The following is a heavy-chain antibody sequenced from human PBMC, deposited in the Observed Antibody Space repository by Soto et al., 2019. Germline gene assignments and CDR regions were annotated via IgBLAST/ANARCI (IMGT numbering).Heavy chain of an antibody. D-gene: IGHD2-8*01. CDR2: ISTSGGNT. CDR3: AKGFVGVCYHCSYHFDS. V-gene: IGHV3-23*01. CDR1: GFTFSSYV. J-gene: IGHJ4*02. Sequence: GGSLRLSCASSGFTFSSYVMNWARLAPGKGLEWVSGISTSGGNTYYADSVKGRFTISRDNSKNTLYLQVNSLRAEDTAVYYCAKGFVGVCYHCSYHFDSWGQGALVTVSS.